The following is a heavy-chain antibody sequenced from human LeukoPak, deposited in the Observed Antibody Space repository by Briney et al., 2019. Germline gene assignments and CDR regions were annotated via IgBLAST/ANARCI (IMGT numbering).Heavy chain of an antibody. D-gene: IGHD1-26*01. Sequence: SETLSLTCTVSGGFISTYYWSWIRQPAGKGLEWIGRIYTSGSTNYNPSLKSRVTMSVDTSKNQFSLKLRSVTAADTAMYYCARGKSRGSHIDYWGQGTLVTVSS. CDR1: GGFISTYY. CDR2: IYTSGST. CDR3: ARGKSRGSHIDY. J-gene: IGHJ4*02. V-gene: IGHV4-4*07.